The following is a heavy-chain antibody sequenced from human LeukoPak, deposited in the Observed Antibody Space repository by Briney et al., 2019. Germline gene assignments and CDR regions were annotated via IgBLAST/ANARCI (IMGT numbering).Heavy chain of an antibody. J-gene: IGHJ4*02. CDR1: GYTFTGYY. Sequence: ASVKVSCKASGYTFTGYYMHWVRQAPGQWLEWMGWINPNSGGTNYAQKFQGWVTMTRDTSISTAYMELSRLRSDDTAVYYCATSLVENYFDYWGQGTLVTVSS. CDR2: INPNSGGT. CDR3: ATSLVENYFDY. V-gene: IGHV1-2*04. D-gene: IGHD2-15*01.